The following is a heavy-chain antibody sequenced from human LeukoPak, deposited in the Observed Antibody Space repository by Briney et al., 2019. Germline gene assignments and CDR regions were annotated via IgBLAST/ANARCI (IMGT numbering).Heavy chain of an antibody. V-gene: IGHV1-69*01. Sequence: GSSVKVSCKASGGTFSSYAISWVRQAPGQGLERMGGIIPIFGTANYAQKFQGRVSITADESTSTAYMELSSLRSEDKAVYYCASDGFYYGSGSYTFRYWGQGTLVTVSS. CDR3: ASDGFYYGSGSYTFRY. J-gene: IGHJ4*02. CDR2: IIPIFGTA. D-gene: IGHD3-10*01. CDR1: GGTFSSYA.